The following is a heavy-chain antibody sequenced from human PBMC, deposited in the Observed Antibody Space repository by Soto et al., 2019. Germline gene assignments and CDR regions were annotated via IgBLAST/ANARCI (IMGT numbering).Heavy chain of an antibody. V-gene: IGHV1-46*02. Sequence: QVQLVQSGAEVKKPGTSVKVSCKASGYPFNTYYMNWVRQAPGQGLEWLGVISPIGDTTTYAQKFQGRLTVTRDTSTSTVYMELSSLTSEDTAVYDCARAPPRLGSWGQGTLVTVSS. CDR2: ISPIGDTT. D-gene: IGHD3-9*01. J-gene: IGHJ4*02. CDR3: ARAPPRLGS. CDR1: GYPFNTYY.